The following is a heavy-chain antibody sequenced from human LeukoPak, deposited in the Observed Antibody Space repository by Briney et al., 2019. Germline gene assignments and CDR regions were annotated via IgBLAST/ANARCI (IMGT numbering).Heavy chain of an antibody. CDR2: ISGSGGST. J-gene: IGHJ4*02. D-gene: IGHD6-19*01. Sequence: PGGSLRLSCAASGSTFSSYAMSWVRQAPGKGLEWVSAISGSGGSTYYADSVKGRFTISRDNSKNTLYLQMNSLRAEDTAVYYCAKDQAAGKVSFDYWGQGTLVTVSS. V-gene: IGHV3-23*01. CDR3: AKDQAAGKVSFDY. CDR1: GSTFSSYA.